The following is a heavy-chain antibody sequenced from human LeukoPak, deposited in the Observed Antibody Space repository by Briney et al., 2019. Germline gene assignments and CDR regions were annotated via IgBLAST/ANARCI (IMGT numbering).Heavy chain of an antibody. CDR1: EFKFSSYA. CDR2: IWSDGSNK. V-gene: IGHV3-33*08. Sequence: GGSLRLSCAASEFKFSSYAMNWVRQAPGKGLEWVAIIWSDGSNKYYADSVKGRFTISRDNSKNTLYLQMNSLRAEDTAVYYCARDADSGGYYSYFDCWGQGTLVTVSS. D-gene: IGHD3-22*01. J-gene: IGHJ4*02. CDR3: ARDADSGGYYSYFDC.